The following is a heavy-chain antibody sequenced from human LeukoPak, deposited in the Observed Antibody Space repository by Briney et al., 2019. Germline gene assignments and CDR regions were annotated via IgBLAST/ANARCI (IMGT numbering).Heavy chain of an antibody. V-gene: IGHV5-51*01. CDR1: GYSFTSYW. CDR3: ATNIMFRGIHAFDI. D-gene: IGHD3-10*01. CDR2: IYPGDSDT. Sequence: GESLKISCKGSGYSFTSYWIGWVRQMSGKGLEWMGIIYPGDSDTRYSPSFQGQVTISADKSISTAYLQWSSLKASDSAMYYCATNIMFRGIHAFDIWGQGTMVTVSS. J-gene: IGHJ3*02.